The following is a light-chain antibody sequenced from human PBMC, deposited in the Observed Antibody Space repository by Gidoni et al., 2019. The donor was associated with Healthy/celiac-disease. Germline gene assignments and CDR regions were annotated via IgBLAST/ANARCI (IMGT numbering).Light chain of an antibody. Sequence: DIQLTQSPSFLSASVGDRVTITCRASQGISSYLAWYQQKPGKAPKLLIYAASTLQSGVPSRFSGSGSGTEFTLTISSLQPEDFATYYCQQLNSYPFTFGPGYQSGYQT. CDR3: QQLNSYPFT. CDR1: QGISSY. V-gene: IGKV1-9*01. CDR2: AAS. J-gene: IGKJ3*01.